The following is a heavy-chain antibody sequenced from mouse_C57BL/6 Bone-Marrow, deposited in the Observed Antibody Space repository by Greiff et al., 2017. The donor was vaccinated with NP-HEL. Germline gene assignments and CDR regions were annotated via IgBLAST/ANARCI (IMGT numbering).Heavy chain of an antibody. V-gene: IGHV1-55*01. J-gene: IGHJ4*01. Sequence: VQLQQSWAELVKPGASVKMSCKASGYTFTSYWITWVKQRPGQGLEWIGDIYPGSGSTNYNEKFKSKATLTVDTSSSTAYMQLSSLTSEDSAVYYCARAYYSNYGAMDYWGQGTSVTVSS. D-gene: IGHD2-5*01. CDR2: IYPGSGST. CDR1: GYTFTSYW. CDR3: ARAYYSNYGAMDY.